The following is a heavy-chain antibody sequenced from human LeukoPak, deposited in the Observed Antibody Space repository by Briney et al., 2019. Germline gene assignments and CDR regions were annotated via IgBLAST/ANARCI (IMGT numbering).Heavy chain of an antibody. CDR1: GFTFSGYS. J-gene: IGHJ4*02. V-gene: IGHV3-30-3*02. CDR3: EGHRGPRMEWGSFDY. D-gene: IGHD3-3*01. CDR2: TSTDGTNQ. Sequence: GGSLRLSCAASGFTFSGYSMHWVRLAPGKGLEWVAVTSTDGTNQYHAGSGKGRFTISRDNSKNTLYLQMNSLRGEDTAVYYCEGHRGPRMEWGSFDYWGQGTLVTVSS.